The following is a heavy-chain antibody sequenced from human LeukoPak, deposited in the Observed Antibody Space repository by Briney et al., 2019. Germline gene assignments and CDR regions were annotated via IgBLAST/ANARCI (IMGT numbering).Heavy chain of an antibody. D-gene: IGHD2-15*01. V-gene: IGHV4-34*01. CDR3: ARDHGSLNLLDY. CDR1: GGSFSAYY. J-gene: IGHJ4*02. Sequence: SETLSLTCAVHGGSFSAYYWSWIRQPPGKGLEWIGEINHGGSTNYNPSLKSRVSTSVDTSKNQFSLKLSSVTAADTAVYYCARDHGSLNLLDYWGQGTLVTVSS. CDR2: INHGGST.